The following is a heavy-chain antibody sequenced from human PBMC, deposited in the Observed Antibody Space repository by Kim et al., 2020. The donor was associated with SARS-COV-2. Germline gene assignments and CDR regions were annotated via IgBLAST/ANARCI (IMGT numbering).Heavy chain of an antibody. J-gene: IGHJ4*02. CDR2: IYYSGST. CDR3: ATHSSSWYWVAY. CDR1: GGSISSGGYY. V-gene: IGHV4-31*03. Sequence: SETLSLTCTVSGGSISSGGYYWSWIRQHPGKGLEWIGYIYYSGSTYYNPSLKSRVTISVDTSKNQFSLKLSSVTAADTAVYYCATHSSSWYWVAYWGQGTLVTVSS. D-gene: IGHD6-13*01.